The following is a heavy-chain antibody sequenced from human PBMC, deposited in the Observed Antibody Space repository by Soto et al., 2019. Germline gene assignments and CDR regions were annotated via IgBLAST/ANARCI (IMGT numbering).Heavy chain of an antibody. CDR1: GLTFKSYA. V-gene: IGHV3-23*01. J-gene: IGHJ4*02. CDR3: VKRDLAY. Sequence: EVQVLEFGGGLVQPGGSLRLSCAVSGLTFKSYAMSWVRQAPGKGLEWVSTISDSGGSTSYADSVKGRLTISRDNSMNTLYLQMDSLRVEDTAVYYCVKRDLAYWGQGTLVTVSS. CDR2: ISDSGGST.